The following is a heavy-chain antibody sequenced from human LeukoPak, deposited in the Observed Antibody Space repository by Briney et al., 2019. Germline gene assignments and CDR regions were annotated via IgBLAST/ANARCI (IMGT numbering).Heavy chain of an antibody. CDR1: GGTFSSYA. Sequence: SVKVSCKASGGTFSSYAISWVRQAPGQGLEWVGGIIPIFGTANYAQKFQGRVTITADESTSTAYMELSSLRSEDTAVYYCARVYSSGWYPGNTWPFDYWGQGTLVTVSS. CDR3: ARVYSSGWYPGNTWPFDY. J-gene: IGHJ4*02. V-gene: IGHV1-69*13. D-gene: IGHD6-19*01. CDR2: IIPIFGTA.